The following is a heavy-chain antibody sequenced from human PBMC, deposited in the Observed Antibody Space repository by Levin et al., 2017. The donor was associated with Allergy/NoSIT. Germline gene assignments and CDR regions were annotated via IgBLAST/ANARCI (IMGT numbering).Heavy chain of an antibody. CDR1: GYTFTGYY. Sequence: GESLKISCKASGYTFTGYYMHWVRQAPGQGLEWVGWINPNTGVTNYAQKFQGWVTMTWDTSISTAYMELTSLRSDDPAVDYCARGLPGYSTGWYDYWGQGTLVTFSS. CDR3: ARGLPGYSTGWYDY. V-gene: IGHV1-2*04. J-gene: IGHJ4*02. D-gene: IGHD6-19*01. CDR2: INPNTGVT.